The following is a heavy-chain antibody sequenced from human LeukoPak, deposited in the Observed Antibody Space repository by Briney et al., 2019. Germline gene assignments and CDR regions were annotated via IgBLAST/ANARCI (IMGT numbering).Heavy chain of an antibody. CDR3: ATTYSYTSGGYDY. Sequence: SETLSLTCTVSGGSISGSSYHWGRIRQSPGKGLEWIGSINYSGTTYYNPSLKSRVTISVDTSKNQFSLKVSSVTAADTAVYYCATTYSYTSGGYDYWGQGTLVTVSS. CDR2: INYSGTT. CDR1: GGSISGSSYH. D-gene: IGHD5-18*01. V-gene: IGHV4-39*01. J-gene: IGHJ4*02.